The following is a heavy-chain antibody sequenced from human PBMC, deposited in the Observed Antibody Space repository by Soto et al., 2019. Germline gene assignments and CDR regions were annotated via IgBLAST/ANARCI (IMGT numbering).Heavy chain of an antibody. Sequence: QVQLVESGGGLVKPGGSLRLSCAASGFTFSDYYMTWIRQAPGKGLEYISYITTSGSYINYADSVTGRLTVSRDNPKNSLYLQMNSLRAEDTAVYYCARVRDSGYDFDDWGQGTLVTVSS. CDR2: ITTSGSYI. CDR3: ARVRDSGYDFDD. D-gene: IGHD5-12*01. J-gene: IGHJ4*02. V-gene: IGHV3-11*05. CDR1: GFTFSDYY.